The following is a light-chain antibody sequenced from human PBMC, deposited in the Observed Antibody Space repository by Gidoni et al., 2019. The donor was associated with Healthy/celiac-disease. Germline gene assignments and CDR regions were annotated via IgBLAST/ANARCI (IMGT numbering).Light chain of an antibody. CDR3: QQYYSTPPT. Sequence: DIVMTQSPDSLAVYLGERATINCKSSQSVLYSSNNKNYLAWYQQKPGQPPKLLYWASTRESGVPDRFSGSGSGTDFTLTISSLQAEDVAVYYCQQYYSTPPTFGGGTKVEIK. J-gene: IGKJ4*01. CDR1: QSVLYSSNNKNY. CDR2: WAS. V-gene: IGKV4-1*01.